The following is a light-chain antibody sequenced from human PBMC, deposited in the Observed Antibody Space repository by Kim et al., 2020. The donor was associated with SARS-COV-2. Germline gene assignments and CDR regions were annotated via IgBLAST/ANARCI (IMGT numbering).Light chain of an antibody. J-gene: IGLJ3*02. Sequence: ASLGASITLTCTLNSGHSVNTIARHQQQPGKGPRYLMEVNNEGSNSKGDGIPDRFSGSSSGAERYLTISSLQSVDEADYYCQSWGVFGGVTKLTVL. CDR2: VNNEGSN. CDR3: QSWGV. V-gene: IGLV4-69*01. CDR1: SGHSVNT.